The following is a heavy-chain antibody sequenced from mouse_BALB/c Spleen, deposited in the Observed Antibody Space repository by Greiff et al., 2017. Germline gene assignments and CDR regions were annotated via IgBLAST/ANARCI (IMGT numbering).Heavy chain of an antibody. CDR1: GFTFSSYA. CDR2: ISSGGST. Sequence: EVKLVESGGGLVKPGGSLKLSCAASGFTFSSYAMSWVRQTPEKRLEWVASISSGGSTYYPDSVKGRFTISRDNARNILYLQMSSLRSEDTAMYYCASYGNYEPYSFDYWGQGTTLTVAS. D-gene: IGHD2-1*01. V-gene: IGHV5-6-5*01. J-gene: IGHJ2*01. CDR3: ASYGNYEPYSFDY.